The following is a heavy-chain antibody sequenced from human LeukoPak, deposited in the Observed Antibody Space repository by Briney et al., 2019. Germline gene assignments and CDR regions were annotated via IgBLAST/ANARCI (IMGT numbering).Heavy chain of an antibody. CDR2: ISNNDGST. D-gene: IGHD1-1*01. CDR1: GFTFSSYA. V-gene: IGHV3-23*01. Sequence: GGSLRLSCAASGFTFSSYAMTWVRQAPGKGLEWVSTISNNDGSTYYADSVKGRFTISRDNSKNTLYLQIYTLTADDTAIYYCAKATGNLGNWGQGTQVTVSS. CDR3: AKATGNLGN. J-gene: IGHJ4*02.